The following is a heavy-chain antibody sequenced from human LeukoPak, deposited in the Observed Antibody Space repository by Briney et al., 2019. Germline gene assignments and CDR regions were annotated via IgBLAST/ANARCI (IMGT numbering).Heavy chain of an antibody. CDR3: TGGSGSYSDY. D-gene: IGHD3-10*01. V-gene: IGHV3-73*01. J-gene: IGHJ4*02. CDR1: GFTFSGST. Sequence: GGSLRLSCAASGFTFSGSTMHWVRQASGKGLEWVGRIRSKTDNYATAYAASVKGRFTISRDDSKNTAYLQMNSLKTEDTAVYYCTGGSGSYSDYWGQGTLVTVFS. CDR2: IRSKTDNYAT.